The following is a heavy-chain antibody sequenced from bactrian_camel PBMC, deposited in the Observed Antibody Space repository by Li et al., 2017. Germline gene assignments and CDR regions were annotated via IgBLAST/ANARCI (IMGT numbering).Heavy chain of an antibody. J-gene: IGHJ4*01. V-gene: IGHV3S1*01. D-gene: IGHD7*01. Sequence: HVQLVESGGGSVQAGGSLRLSCAASGLSSSNNCMAWFRQAPGKEREGVAVINTQTGGTSYADSASGRFTISRDNAKNTVYLQMNSLKSEDTALYYCVTSNFALFGQGTQVTVS. CDR2: INTQTGGT. CDR1: GLSSSNNC.